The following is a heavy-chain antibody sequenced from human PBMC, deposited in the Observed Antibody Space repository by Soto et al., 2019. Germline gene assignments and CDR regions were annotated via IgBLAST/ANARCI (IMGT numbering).Heavy chain of an antibody. CDR3: ARDPLLRFWELFPYYYYMDV. J-gene: IGHJ6*03. V-gene: IGHV3-33*01. CDR1: GFTFSSYG. CDR2: IWYDGSNK. Sequence: QVQLVESGGGVVQPGRSLRLSCAASGFTFSSYGMHWVRQAPGKGLEWVAVIWYDGSNKYYADSVKGRFTISRDNSKNTLYLQMNSLRAEDTAVYYCARDPLLRFWELFPYYYYMDVWGKATTVTVSS. D-gene: IGHD3-10*01.